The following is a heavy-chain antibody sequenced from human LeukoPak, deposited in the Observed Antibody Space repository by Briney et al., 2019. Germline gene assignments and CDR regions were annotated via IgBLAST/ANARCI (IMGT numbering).Heavy chain of an antibody. J-gene: IGHJ6*04. CDR3: ARSQKSPERPYYYYYYGRDV. V-gene: IGHV3-48*03. CDR1: GFTFSSYE. D-gene: IGHD1-1*01. CDR2: ISSSGSTI. Sequence: GGSLRLSCAASGFTFSSYEMNWVRQAPGKGLEWVSYISSSGSTIYYADSVKGRFTISRDNAKNSLYLQMKSLRAEDTAFYYCARSQKSPERPYYYYYYGRDVWGKGPTVTVSS.